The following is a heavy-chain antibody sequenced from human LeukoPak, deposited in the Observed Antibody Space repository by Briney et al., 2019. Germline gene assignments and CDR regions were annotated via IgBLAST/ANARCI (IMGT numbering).Heavy chain of an antibody. J-gene: IGHJ4*02. V-gene: IGHV4-30-4*01. D-gene: IGHD4-23*01. CDR3: ATYYGGKPIDY. CDR1: GGSISSGDSY. CDR2: IYYSGST. Sequence: SETLSLICTVSGGSISSGDSYWTWIRQPPGKGLEFIGYIYYSGSTYYNPSLKSRVTISVDASKNQFSLNLSSMTAADTAVYYCATYYGGKPIDYWGQGTLVAVSS.